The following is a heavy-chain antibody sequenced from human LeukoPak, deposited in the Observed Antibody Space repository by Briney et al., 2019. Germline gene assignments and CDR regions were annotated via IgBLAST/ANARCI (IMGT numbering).Heavy chain of an antibody. V-gene: IGHV3-30-3*01. CDR1: GFTFSSYA. Sequence: GGSLRLSCAASGFTFSSYAMHWVRQAPGKGLEWVAVISYDGSNKYYADSVKGRFTISRDNSKNTLYLQMNSLRAGDTAVYYCARGEDVDTAMVDYWGQGTLVTVSS. CDR2: ISYDGSNK. CDR3: ARGEDVDTAMVDY. D-gene: IGHD5-18*01. J-gene: IGHJ4*02.